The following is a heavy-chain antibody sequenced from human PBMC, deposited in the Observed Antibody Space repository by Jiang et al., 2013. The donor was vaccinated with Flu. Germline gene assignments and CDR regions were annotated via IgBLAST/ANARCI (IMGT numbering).Heavy chain of an antibody. J-gene: IGHJ4*02. Sequence: ESGAEVKKPGASVKVSCKVSGYTLTELSMHWVRQAPGKGLEWMGGFDPEDGETIYAQKFQGRVTMTEDTSTDTAYMELSSLRSEDTAVYYCATFQSDGDTAMACFDYVGPGNPGPPSP. CDR2: FDPEDGET. CDR1: GYTLTELS. D-gene: IGHD5-18*01. V-gene: IGHV1-24*01. CDR3: ATFQSDGDTAMACFDY.